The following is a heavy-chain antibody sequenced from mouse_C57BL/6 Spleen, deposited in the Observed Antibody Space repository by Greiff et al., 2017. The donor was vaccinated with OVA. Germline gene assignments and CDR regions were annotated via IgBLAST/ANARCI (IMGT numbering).Heavy chain of an antibody. V-gene: IGHV2-2*01. J-gene: IGHJ4*01. CDR2: IWSGGST. Sequence: QVQLKESGPGLVQPSQSLSITCTVSGFSLTSYGVHWVRQSPGKGLEWLGVIWSGGSTDYNAAFISRLSISKDNTKSQVFFKMNSLQADDTAIYYCASLYYGYDEGTMDYWGQGTSVTVSS. CDR3: ASLYYGYDEGTMDY. D-gene: IGHD2-2*01. CDR1: GFSLTSYG.